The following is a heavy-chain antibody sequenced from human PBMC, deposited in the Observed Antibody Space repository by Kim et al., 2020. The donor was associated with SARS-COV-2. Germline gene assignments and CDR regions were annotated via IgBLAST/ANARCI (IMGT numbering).Heavy chain of an antibody. Sequence: SETLSLTCTVSGGSVSSGSYYWSWIRQPPGKGLEWIGYIYYSGSTNYNPSLKSRVTISVDTSKNQFSPKLSSVTAADTAVYYCATYTREYSSSSRWFDPWGQGTLVTVSS. J-gene: IGHJ5*02. D-gene: IGHD6-6*01. CDR3: ATYTREYSSSSRWFDP. CDR1: GGSVSSGSYY. V-gene: IGHV4-61*01. CDR2: IYYSGST.